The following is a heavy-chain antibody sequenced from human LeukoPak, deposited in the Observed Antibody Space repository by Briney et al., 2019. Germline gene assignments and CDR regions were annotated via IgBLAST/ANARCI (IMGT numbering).Heavy chain of an antibody. CDR3: ARDMRVGWELLRAFDI. CDR1: GYTFTSYG. V-gene: IGHV1-18*01. CDR2: ISAYNGNT. D-gene: IGHD1-26*01. J-gene: IGHJ3*02. Sequence: GASVKVSCKASGYTFTSYGISWVRLAPGEGLEWMGWISAYNGNTNYAQKLQGRVTMTTDTSTSTAYMELRSLRSDDTAVYYCARDMRVGWELLRAFDIWGQGTMVTVSS.